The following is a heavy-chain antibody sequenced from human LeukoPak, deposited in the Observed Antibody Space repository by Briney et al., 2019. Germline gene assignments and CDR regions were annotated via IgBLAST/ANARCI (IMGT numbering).Heavy chain of an antibody. CDR3: ARYSTPPNYDY. CDR1: GFTFSSYS. J-gene: IGHJ4*02. CDR2: ISSSSSYI. Sequence: GGSLRLSCAASGFTFSSYSMNWVRQAPGKGLEWVSSISSSSSYIYYADSVKGRSTISRDNAKISLYLQMNSLRAEDTAVYYCARYSTPPNYDYWGQGTLVTVSS. V-gene: IGHV3-21*01. D-gene: IGHD4-11*01.